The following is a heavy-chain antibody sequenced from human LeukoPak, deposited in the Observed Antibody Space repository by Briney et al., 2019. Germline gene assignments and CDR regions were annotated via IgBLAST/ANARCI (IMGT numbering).Heavy chain of an antibody. J-gene: IGHJ6*02. CDR2: IIPTNGGS. V-gene: IGHV1-2*02. CDR3: ARWPRAPSSYWYYGMDV. Sequence: GASVKVSCKASGDTLTDSYIHWVRHAPGQGLEWMGWIIPTNGGSNFAQKFQGRLTMTSDTSVSTSYMELSRLRSDDTAVYYCARWPRAPSSYWYYGMDVWGQGTTITVSS. D-gene: IGHD2-15*01. CDR1: GDTLTDSY.